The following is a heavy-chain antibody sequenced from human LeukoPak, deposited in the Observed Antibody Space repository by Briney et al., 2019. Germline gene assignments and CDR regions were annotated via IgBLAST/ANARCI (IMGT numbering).Heavy chain of an antibody. J-gene: IGHJ6*03. CDR3: ARGSRITVTNGYYYYMDV. CDR1: GGSISTGTYY. D-gene: IGHD4-17*01. CDR2: IYTSGSI. V-gene: IGHV4-61*02. Sequence: SQTLSLTCTVSGGSISTGTYYYSWIWQPAGKRLAWIGRIYTSGSINYNPSLKSRVTISVEMSKNQFSLKLNSVTAADTAVYFCARGSRITVTNGYYYYMDVWGKGTTVTVSS.